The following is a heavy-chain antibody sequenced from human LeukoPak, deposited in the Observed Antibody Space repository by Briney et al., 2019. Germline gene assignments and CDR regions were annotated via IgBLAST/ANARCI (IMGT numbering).Heavy chain of an antibody. Sequence: GGSLRLSCAASGSTFSTYAMHWVRQAPGKGLEWVAVISYDGSSIYYADSVRGRFTISRDNSKNTLYLQMNSLRTEDSAVYYCARASLPRTYSSGWYYFDYWGQGTLVTVSS. V-gene: IGHV3-30-3*01. CDR1: GSTFSTYA. J-gene: IGHJ4*02. D-gene: IGHD6-19*01. CDR2: ISYDGSSI. CDR3: ARASLPRTYSSGWYYFDY.